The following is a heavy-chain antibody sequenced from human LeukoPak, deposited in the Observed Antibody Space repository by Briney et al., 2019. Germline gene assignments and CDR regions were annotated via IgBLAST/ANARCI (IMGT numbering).Heavy chain of an antibody. Sequence: PGGSLRLSCAASGLTFSSYAMSWVRQAPGKGLEWVSAISPSGGSTYYADSVKGRFTISRDNSKNTLYLQMNSLRAEDTAVYYCALSGETGDIPSNFDYWGQGTLVTVSS. CDR1: GLTFSSYA. D-gene: IGHD7-27*01. CDR2: ISPSGGST. V-gene: IGHV3-23*01. J-gene: IGHJ4*02. CDR3: ALSGETGDIPSNFDY.